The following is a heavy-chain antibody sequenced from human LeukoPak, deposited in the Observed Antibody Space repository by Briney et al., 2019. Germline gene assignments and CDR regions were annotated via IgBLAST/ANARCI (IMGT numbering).Heavy chain of an antibody. CDR3: EVMITFGGVIVPLDY. CDR2: INPNSGGT. D-gene: IGHD3-16*02. J-gene: IGHJ4*02. Sequence: ASVKVSCKASGYTFTGYYMHWVRQAPGQGLEWMGWINPNSGGTNYAQKFQGRVTMTRDTSISTAYMELSRLRSDDTAVYYCEVMITFGGVIVPLDYWGQGTLVTVSS. V-gene: IGHV1-2*02. CDR1: GYTFTGYY.